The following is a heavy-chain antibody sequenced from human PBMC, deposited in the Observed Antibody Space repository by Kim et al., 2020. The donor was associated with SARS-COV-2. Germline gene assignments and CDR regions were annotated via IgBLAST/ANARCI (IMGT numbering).Heavy chain of an antibody. D-gene: IGHD2-15*01. V-gene: IGHV1-18*01. CDR2: ISTYIGNT. CDR1: GYPFRSQP. Sequence: ASVKVSCKASGYPFRSQPITWVRQAPGQGLEWMGWISTYIGNTFYAPNFQGRVTLTTDTSTSTSYMELSSLRSDDTAVYFCARGCVAFDYWGQG. J-gene: IGHJ4*02. CDR3: ARGCVAFDY.